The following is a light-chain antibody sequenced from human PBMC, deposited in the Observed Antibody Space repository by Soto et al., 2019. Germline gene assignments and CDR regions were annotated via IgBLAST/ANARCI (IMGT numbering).Light chain of an antibody. V-gene: IGLV2-14*01. J-gene: IGLJ2*01. Sequence: QSALTQPASVSGSPGQSVTISCTGTSSDVGGYNYVCWYQQHPGKVPKLLIYEVTSRPSGVSNRFSGSKSGNTASLTISGLQFEDEADYYCSSYTSKSFVVFGGGTKVTVL. CDR1: SSDVGGYNY. CDR3: SSYTSKSFVV. CDR2: EVT.